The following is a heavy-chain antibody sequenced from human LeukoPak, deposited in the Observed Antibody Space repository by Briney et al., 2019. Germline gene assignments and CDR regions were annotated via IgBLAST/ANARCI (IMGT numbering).Heavy chain of an antibody. J-gene: IGHJ4*02. CDR3: ARVAGTLAAAGYAEDY. V-gene: IGHV1-69*08. CDR2: IIPILGKA. D-gene: IGHD6-13*01. Sequence: SVKLSCKASGGTFSSYTINWVRQAPGQGLEWMGRIIPILGKAYYAQKFQGRVTITADKSTSTVYMELSSLRSEDTAVYFCARVAGTLAAAGYAEDYWGQGTLVTVSS. CDR1: GGTFSSYT.